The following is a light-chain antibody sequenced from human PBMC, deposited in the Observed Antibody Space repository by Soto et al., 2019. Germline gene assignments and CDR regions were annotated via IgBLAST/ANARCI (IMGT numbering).Light chain of an antibody. V-gene: IGKV1-12*01. J-gene: IGKJ5*01. Sequence: IPMNQSPSTLFASLGDRVPITFRASQSISSWLAWYQQKPGKAPKLLIYAASSLQSGVPSRFSGSGSGTDFTLTISSLQPEDFATYYCQQANSFPITFGQGTRLEI. CDR1: QSISSW. CDR3: QQANSFPIT. CDR2: AAS.